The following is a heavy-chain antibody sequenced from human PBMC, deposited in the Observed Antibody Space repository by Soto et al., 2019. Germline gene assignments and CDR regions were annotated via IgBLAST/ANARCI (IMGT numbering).Heavy chain of an antibody. J-gene: IGHJ6*02. D-gene: IGHD5-18*01. V-gene: IGHV1-69*13. CDR2: IIPIFGTA. CDR1: GGTFSSYA. Sequence: SVKVSCKASGGTFSSYAISWVRQAPGQGLGWMGGIIPIFGTANYAHKYQSRGTSTADESTSTAYMELSSLRSEDTAVHYCARAYVDTAMVKYYYYGMDVWGQGTRVTVSS. CDR3: ARAYVDTAMVKYYYYGMDV.